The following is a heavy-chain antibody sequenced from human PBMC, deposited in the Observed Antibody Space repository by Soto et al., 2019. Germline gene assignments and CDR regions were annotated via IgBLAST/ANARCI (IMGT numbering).Heavy chain of an antibody. Sequence: SLRLSCAASGCTFSSYGMHWVRQAPGKGLEWVAVISYDGSNKYYADSVKGRFTISRDNSKNTLYLQMNSLRAEDTAVYYRPTARTTYSGSPWFDPWGQGT. CDR1: GCTFSSYG. CDR2: ISYDGSNK. CDR3: PTARTTYSGSPWFDP. V-gene: IGHV3-30*03. D-gene: IGHD5-12*01. J-gene: IGHJ5*02.